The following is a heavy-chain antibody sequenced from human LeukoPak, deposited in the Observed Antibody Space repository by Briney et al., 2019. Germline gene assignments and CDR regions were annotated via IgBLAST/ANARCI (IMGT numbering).Heavy chain of an antibody. CDR3: ARDSVVGFDY. D-gene: IGHD4-23*01. V-gene: IGHV4-59*01. CDR2: IYYSGST. J-gene: IGHJ4*02. Sequence: SETPSLTCTVSGGSISSYYRSWIRQLPGKGLEWIGYIYYSGSTNYNPFLKSRVTISVDTSKNQFSLKLSSVTAADTAVYYCARDSVVGFDYWGQGTLVTVSS. CDR1: GGSISSYY.